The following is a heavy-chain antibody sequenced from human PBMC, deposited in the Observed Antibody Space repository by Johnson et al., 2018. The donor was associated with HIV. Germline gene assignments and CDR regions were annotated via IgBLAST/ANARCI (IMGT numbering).Heavy chain of an antibody. D-gene: IGHD3-9*01. CDR1: GFTFSSYA. J-gene: IGHJ3*02. V-gene: IGHV3-30*14. CDR2: ISYDGSNK. CDR3: ARDGRDLVTRGSFDI. Sequence: QVQLVESGGGLVQPGGSLRLSCAASGFTFSSYAMHWVRQAPGKGLEWVAVISYDGSNKYYADSVKGRFIISRDNSKNMLYLHMNSLRPEDTAVYYCARDGRDLVTRGSFDIWGQGTVVTVSS.